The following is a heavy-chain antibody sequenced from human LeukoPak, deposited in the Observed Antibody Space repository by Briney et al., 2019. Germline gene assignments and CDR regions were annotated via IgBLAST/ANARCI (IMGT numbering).Heavy chain of an antibody. CDR3: ARSSSGTYHY. D-gene: IGHD3-10*01. V-gene: IGHV1-3*01. Sequence: ASVKVSCKTSGYNCASYTMHWLRQAPGQSPEWMGSINGDNGNTKYSEKFQGRVTFTRDTSASSAYMELSRLRSEDTAVYYCARSSSGTYHYWGQGTLVTVSS. CDR1: GYNCASYT. CDR2: INGDNGNT. J-gene: IGHJ4*02.